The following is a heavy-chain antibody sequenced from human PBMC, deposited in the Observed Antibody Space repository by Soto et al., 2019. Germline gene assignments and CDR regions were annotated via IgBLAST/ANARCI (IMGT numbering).Heavy chain of an antibody. D-gene: IGHD3-22*01. CDR3: ARHAHYDSSGYYYYYYGMDV. V-gene: IGHV4-59*04. Sequence: SETLSLTCTVSGGSISSYYWSWIRQPPGKGLEWIGFIYYSGSTYYNPSLKSRVTMSVDMSKNQFSLKLSSVTAADTAVYYCARHAHYDSSGYYYYYYGMDVWGQGTTVTVSS. J-gene: IGHJ6*02. CDR1: GGSISSYY. CDR2: IYYSGST.